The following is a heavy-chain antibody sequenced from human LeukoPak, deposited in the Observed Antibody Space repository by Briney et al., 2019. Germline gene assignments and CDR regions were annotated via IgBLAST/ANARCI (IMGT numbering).Heavy chain of an antibody. Sequence: GGSLRLSCAASGFTFSSYAMSWVRQAPGKGLEWVSSISGSGGSTYYADSVKGRFTISRDNSKNTLYLQMNSLRAEDTAVYYCAKTAARAYGSYYYYMDVWGKGTTVTVSS. D-gene: IGHD3-10*01. J-gene: IGHJ6*03. CDR1: GFTFSSYA. V-gene: IGHV3-23*01. CDR3: AKTAARAYGSYYYYMDV. CDR2: ISGSGGST.